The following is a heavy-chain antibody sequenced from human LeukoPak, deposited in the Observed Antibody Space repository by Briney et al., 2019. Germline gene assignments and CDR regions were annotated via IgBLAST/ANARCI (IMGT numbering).Heavy chain of an antibody. Sequence: GGSLRFSCAASKFSFSSYWMSWVRQAPGKGLEWVANIKQDGSEKYDVDSVRGRFTISRDNAKSSLYLQMNSLRAEDTAVYYCVRDTSGPATGIVGAFDYWGQGTLVTVSS. J-gene: IGHJ4*02. D-gene: IGHD1-26*01. CDR1: KFSFSSYW. V-gene: IGHV3-7*01. CDR2: IKQDGSEK. CDR3: VRDTSGPATGIVGAFDY.